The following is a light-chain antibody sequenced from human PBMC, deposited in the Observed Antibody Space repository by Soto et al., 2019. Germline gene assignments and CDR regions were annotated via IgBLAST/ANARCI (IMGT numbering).Light chain of an antibody. Sequence: QSVLTQPPSASGTPGQWVAISCSGNSSNIGSNSLSWYQHFPGTAPKLLIYDNYQRPSGVSDRFSGSQSGTSGYLAISGLXSGDEADYYCAAWDDSLNGCVFGTGTKVTVL. CDR1: SSNIGSNS. V-gene: IGLV1-44*01. CDR3: AAWDDSLNGCV. J-gene: IGLJ1*01. CDR2: DNY.